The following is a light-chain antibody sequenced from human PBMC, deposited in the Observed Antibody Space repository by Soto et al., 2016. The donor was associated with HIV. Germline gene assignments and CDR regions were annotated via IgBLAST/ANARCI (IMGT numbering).Light chain of an antibody. V-gene: IGLV3-21*03. CDR3: HVWDEASDSAV. Sequence: SYVLTQPPSVSVAPGKTASISCGGNNIGGKIVHWYQHKPGQAPVLVVYDNNDRPSGIPERFSGSNSANTATLAISRVEAGDEADYYCHVWDEASDSAVFAGGTKVTVL. J-gene: IGLJ2*01. CDR1: NIGGKI. CDR2: DNN.